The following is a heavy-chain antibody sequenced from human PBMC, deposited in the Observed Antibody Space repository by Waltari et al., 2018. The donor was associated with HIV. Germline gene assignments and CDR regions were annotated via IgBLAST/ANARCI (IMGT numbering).Heavy chain of an antibody. J-gene: IGHJ6*02. CDR2: IYPSGST. Sequence: QVQLQESGPGLVKPLQTLSLTCTVSGGSISSGSYYWNWIRQPSRKGLEWIGRIYPSGSTNYNPSLKSRVTISVDTSKNQFSLKLSSVTAADTAVYYCARVFCSGGSCYGDGRYGMDVWGQGTTVTVSS. CDR3: ARVFCSGGSCYGDGRYGMDV. V-gene: IGHV4-61*02. CDR1: GGSISSGSYY. D-gene: IGHD2-15*01.